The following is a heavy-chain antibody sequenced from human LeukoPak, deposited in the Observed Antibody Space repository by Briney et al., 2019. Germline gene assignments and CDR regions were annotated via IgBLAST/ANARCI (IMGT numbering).Heavy chain of an antibody. D-gene: IGHD3-10*01. CDR2: IYHSGST. Sequence: SETLSLTCAVSGYSISSGYYWGWIRQPPGKGLEWIGSIYHSGSTYYNPSLKSRVTISVDTSKNQFSLKLSSVTAADTAVYYCARDRGPRITMVRGVISPYFDYWGQGTLVTVSP. CDR1: GYSISSGYY. CDR3: ARDRGPRITMVRGVISPYFDY. J-gene: IGHJ4*02. V-gene: IGHV4-38-2*02.